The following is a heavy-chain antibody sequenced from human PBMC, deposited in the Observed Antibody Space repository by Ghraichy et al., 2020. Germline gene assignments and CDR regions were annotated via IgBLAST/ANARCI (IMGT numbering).Heavy chain of an antibody. CDR1: GFTFSSYA. D-gene: IGHD1/OR15-1a*01. CDR2: ISYDGSNK. J-gene: IGHJ4*02. CDR3: AREGGLVGTPNYFDY. V-gene: IGHV3-30*04. Sequence: GGSLRLSCAASGFTFSSYAMHWVRQAPGKGLEWVAVISYDGSNKYYADSVKGRFTISRDNSKNTLYLQMNSLRAEDTAVYYCAREGGLVGTPNYFDYWGQGTLVTVSS.